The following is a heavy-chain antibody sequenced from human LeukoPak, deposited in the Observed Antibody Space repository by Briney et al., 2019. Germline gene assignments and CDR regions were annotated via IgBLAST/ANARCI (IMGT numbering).Heavy chain of an antibody. CDR2: IYPGTSNT. J-gene: IGHJ4*02. D-gene: IGHD3-22*01. CDR3: ARRDYDRSGSYGD. CDR1: GYSFTSYW. V-gene: IGHV5-51*02. Sequence: GEPLKISSKAFGYSFTSYWTAWVRPIPGKGMEWMGIIYPGTSNTSYSPSLQGQVTISADKSISTAYLQWSSLKASDTAMYFWARRDYDRSGSYGDGGQATLVSVSS.